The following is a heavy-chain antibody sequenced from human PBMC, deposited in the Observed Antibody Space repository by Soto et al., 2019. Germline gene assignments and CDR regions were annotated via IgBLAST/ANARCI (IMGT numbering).Heavy chain of an antibody. CDR1: GGTFSSYA. V-gene: IGHV1-69*01. CDR2: IIPIFGTA. D-gene: IGHD1-26*01. Sequence: QVQLVQSGAEVKKPGSSVKVSCKASGGTFSSYAISWVRQAPGQGLEWMGGIIPIFGTANYAQKFQGRVTITADESTSTAYMELSSLRSEDTAVYYCARVRVVNSGSDRREGTFDIWGQGTMVTVSS. J-gene: IGHJ3*02. CDR3: ARVRVVNSGSDRREGTFDI.